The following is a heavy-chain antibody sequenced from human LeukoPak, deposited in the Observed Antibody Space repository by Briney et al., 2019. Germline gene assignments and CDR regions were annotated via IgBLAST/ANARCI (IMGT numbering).Heavy chain of an antibody. V-gene: IGHV4-39*01. CDR3: ARHDAIRPNWFDS. J-gene: IGHJ5*01. Sequence: KPSETLSLTCTVSGGPISGSSYYWAWIRQPPGKGLEWIGSIYYSGSTYYNPSLKSRVTISVDTSKNQFSLKLSSVTAADTAVYYCARHDAIRPNWFDSWGQGTLVTVSS. CDR2: IYYSGST. CDR1: GGPISGSSYY.